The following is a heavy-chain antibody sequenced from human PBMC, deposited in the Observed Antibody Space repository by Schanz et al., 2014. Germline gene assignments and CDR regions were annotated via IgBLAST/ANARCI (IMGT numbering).Heavy chain of an antibody. CDR1: GYTFTSYG. CDR3: ARSAGRDFWSGYYTRFDY. V-gene: IGHV1-18*01. CDR2: ISAYNGNT. D-gene: IGHD3-3*01. Sequence: QVQLVQSGAEVKKPGASVRVSCKASGYTFTSYGISWVRQAPGQGLEWMGWISAYNGNTKYPQKLQGRVTMTTDTSTSTVYMELRSLRSDDTAVDYCARSAGRDFWSGYYTRFDYWGQGTLVTVSS. J-gene: IGHJ4*02.